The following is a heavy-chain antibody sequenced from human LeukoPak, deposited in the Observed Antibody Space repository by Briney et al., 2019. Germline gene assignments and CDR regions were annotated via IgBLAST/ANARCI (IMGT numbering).Heavy chain of an antibody. CDR2: IGTDGYS. D-gene: IGHD4-23*01. CDR3: ARGTIGGNPASAY. Sequence: GGSLRLSCAASGSTFSTYEMNWVRQAPGKGLEWVSSIGTDGYSYSAVSVKGRFTISRDSAKSTLYLQMDSLTVEDTALYYCARGTIGGNPASAYWGQGTLVTVSS. J-gene: IGHJ4*02. V-gene: IGHV3-21*06. CDR1: GSTFSTYE.